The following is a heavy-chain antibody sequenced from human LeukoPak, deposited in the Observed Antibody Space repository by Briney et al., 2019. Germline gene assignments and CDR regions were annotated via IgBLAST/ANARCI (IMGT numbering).Heavy chain of an antibody. CDR3: ARRRIVVVPAAPRGYYYYYMDV. D-gene: IGHD2-2*01. V-gene: IGHV4-34*01. CDR1: GGSLSGYY. CDR2: INHSGST. Sequence: SETLSLTCAVYGGSLSGYYWSWIRQPPGKGLEWIGEINHSGSTSYNPSLKSRVTISVDTSKNQFSLKLSSVTAADTAVYYCARRRIVVVPAAPRGYYYYYMDVWGKGTTVTVSS. J-gene: IGHJ6*03.